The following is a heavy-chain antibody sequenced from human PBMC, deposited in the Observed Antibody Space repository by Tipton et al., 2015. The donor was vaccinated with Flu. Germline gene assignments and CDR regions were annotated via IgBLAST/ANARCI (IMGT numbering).Heavy chain of an antibody. J-gene: IGHJ5*02. D-gene: IGHD4-11*01. CDR3: ARRDYSNYVSDPQSWFHP. CDR1: GDSINFYY. Sequence: LRLSCTVPGDSINFYYWNWIRQSPGKGLEWIGCVYSSGDTTYNPSLKSRVIISVDTSKNQFSLQLTSVTAADTAVSYCARRDYSNYVSDPQSWFHPWGQGTLVTVSS. V-gene: IGHV4-59*01. CDR2: VYSSGDT.